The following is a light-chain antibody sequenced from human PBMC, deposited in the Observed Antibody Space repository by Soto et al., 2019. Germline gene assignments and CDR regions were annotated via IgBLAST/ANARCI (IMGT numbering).Light chain of an antibody. CDR1: QSVSSSY. CDR3: QQYGSSPRT. J-gene: IGKJ1*01. CDR2: GAS. V-gene: IGKV3-20*01. Sequence: EVGLTQSPGTLSLSPGERATLSCRASQSVSSSYLAWYQQKPGQAPRLLIFGASTRAAGFPDRFSGSGSGTDFTLTIIRLEPEDFAVYYCQQYGSSPRTFGQGTKVDIK.